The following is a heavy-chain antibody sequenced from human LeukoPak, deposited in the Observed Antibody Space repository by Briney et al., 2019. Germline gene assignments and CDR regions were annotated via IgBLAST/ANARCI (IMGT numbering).Heavy chain of an antibody. V-gene: IGHV3-48*03. J-gene: IGHJ4*02. CDR3: ARAGYSSGWYRTKYDY. CDR1: GFTFSSYE. CDR2: ISSSGSTI. D-gene: IGHD6-19*01. Sequence: GGSLRLSCAASGFTFSSYETNRVRQAPGKGLEWVSYISSSGSTIYYADSVKGRFTISRDNAKNSLYLQMNSLRAEDTAVYYCARAGYSSGWYRTKYDYWGQGTLVTVSS.